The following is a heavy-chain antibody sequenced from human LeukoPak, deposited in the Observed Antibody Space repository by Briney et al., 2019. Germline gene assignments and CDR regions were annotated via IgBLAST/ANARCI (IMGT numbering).Heavy chain of an antibody. Sequence: GGSLRLSCAASGFTFSDYYMSWIRQAPGKGLEWVSYISSSGSTIYYADSVKGRFTISRDNSKNTLYLQMNSLRAEDTAVYYCATPNYYDSSGYPRREYFQHWGQGTLVTVSS. D-gene: IGHD3-22*01. V-gene: IGHV3-11*04. J-gene: IGHJ1*01. CDR1: GFTFSDYY. CDR3: ATPNYYDSSGYPRREYFQH. CDR2: ISSSGSTI.